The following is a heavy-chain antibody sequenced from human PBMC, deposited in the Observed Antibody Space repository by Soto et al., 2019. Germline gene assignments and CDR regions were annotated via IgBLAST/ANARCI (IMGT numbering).Heavy chain of an antibody. CDR1: GGSVSSGSYY. J-gene: IGHJ5*02. V-gene: IGHV4-61*01. CDR2: IYYSGST. Sequence: SETLSLTCTVSGGSVSSGSYYWSWIRQPPGKGLEWIGYIYYSGSTNYNPSLNSRVTISVDTSKNQFSLRLSSVTAADTAVYYCARDVQAVGTPRSVYTWFDPWGQGTLVIVSS. D-gene: IGHD6-13*01. CDR3: ARDVQAVGTPRSVYTWFDP.